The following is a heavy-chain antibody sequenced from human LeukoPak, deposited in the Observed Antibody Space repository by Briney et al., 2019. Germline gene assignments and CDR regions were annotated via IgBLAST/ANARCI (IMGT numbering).Heavy chain of an antibody. CDR2: ISSSGSTI. D-gene: IGHD2-2*01. V-gene: IGHV3-48*03. CDR1: GFTFSSYE. J-gene: IGHJ4*02. Sequence: GGSLRLSSAASGFTFSSYEMNWVRQAPGRGLEWVSYISSSGSTIYYADSVKGRFTISRDNAKNSLYLQMNSLRAEDTAVYYCASSVVPAAIDYWGQGTLVTVSS. CDR3: ASSVVPAAIDY.